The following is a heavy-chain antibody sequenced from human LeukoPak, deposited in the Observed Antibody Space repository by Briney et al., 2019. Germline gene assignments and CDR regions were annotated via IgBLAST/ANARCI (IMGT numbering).Heavy chain of an antibody. Sequence: SETLSLTCAVYGGSFSGYYWSWIRQPPGKGLEWIGEINHSGSTNYNPSLKSRVTISVDTSKNQFSLKLSSVTAADTAVYYCARGPIVVVSAATRPFQHWGQGTLVTVSS. CDR1: GGSFSGYY. CDR3: ARGPIVVVSAATRPFQH. V-gene: IGHV4-34*01. J-gene: IGHJ1*01. CDR2: INHSGST. D-gene: IGHD2-2*01.